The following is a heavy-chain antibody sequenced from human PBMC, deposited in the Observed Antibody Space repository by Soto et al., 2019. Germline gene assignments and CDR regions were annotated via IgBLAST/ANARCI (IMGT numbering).Heavy chain of an antibody. CDR1: GGTFSSYA. Sequence: ASVKVSCKASGGTFSSYAISWVRQAPGQGPEWMGGIIPIFGTANYAQKFQGRVTITADKSTSTAYMELSSLRSEDTAVYYCAREGAGIVDYGNYYYYGMDVWGQGTTVTVSS. CDR3: AREGAGIVDYGNYYYYGMDV. D-gene: IGHD4-17*01. V-gene: IGHV1-69*06. J-gene: IGHJ6*02. CDR2: IIPIFGTA.